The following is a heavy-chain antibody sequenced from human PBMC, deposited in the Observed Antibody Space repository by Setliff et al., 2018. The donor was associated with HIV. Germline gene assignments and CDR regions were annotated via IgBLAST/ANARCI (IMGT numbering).Heavy chain of an antibody. CDR1: GFTVSTSY. CDR3: AREGRITSFGVIIPGSNALDV. V-gene: IGHV3-66*01. D-gene: IGHD3-3*01. J-gene: IGHJ6*02. CDR2: IYSDTST. Sequence: GGSLRLSCAVSGFTVSTSYMNWVRQAPGKGLEWVSVIYSDTSTYYADSVKGRFTISRDNAKNSLSLQMNSLRAEDTAVYYCAREGRITSFGVIIPGSNALDVWGQGTTVTVSS.